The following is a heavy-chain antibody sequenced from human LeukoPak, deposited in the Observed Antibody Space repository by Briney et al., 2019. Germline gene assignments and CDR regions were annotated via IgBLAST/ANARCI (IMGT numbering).Heavy chain of an antibody. Sequence: ASVKVSCKASGYTFTGYYMHWVRQAPGQGLEWMGWINPNSGGTKYAQKFQGRVTMTRDTSISTAYMELSRLRTDDTAVYYCARGCSSTSCYASAFYYYYYMDVWGKGTTVTVSS. V-gene: IGHV1-2*02. CDR3: ARGCSSTSCYASAFYYYYYMDV. CDR2: INPNSGGT. D-gene: IGHD2-2*01. J-gene: IGHJ6*03. CDR1: GYTFTGYY.